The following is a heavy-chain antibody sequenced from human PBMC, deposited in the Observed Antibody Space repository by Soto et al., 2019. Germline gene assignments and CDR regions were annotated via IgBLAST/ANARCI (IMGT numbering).Heavy chain of an antibody. CDR2: IIPILGIA. Sequence: QVQLVQSGAEVKKPGSSVKVSCKASGGTFSSYTISWVRQAPGQGLEWMGRIIPILGIANYAQKFQGRVTITADKSTSTACMELSSLRSEDTAVYYCARCRRGGSCYYAFDIWGQGTMVTVSS. V-gene: IGHV1-69*02. J-gene: IGHJ3*02. CDR3: ARCRRGGSCYYAFDI. CDR1: GGTFSSYT. D-gene: IGHD2-15*01.